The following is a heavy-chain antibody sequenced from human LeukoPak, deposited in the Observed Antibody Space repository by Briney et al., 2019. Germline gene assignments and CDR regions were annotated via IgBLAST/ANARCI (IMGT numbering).Heavy chain of an antibody. CDR1: AGSISSSSDY. J-gene: IGHJ4*02. CDR3: ARNSGSYYSGEIRY. V-gene: IGHV4-39*01. CDR2: IYYSGST. D-gene: IGHD1-26*01. Sequence: SETLPLTCTVSAGSISSSSDYWGWLRQPPGKGLEWIGSIYYSGSTYYNPSLKSRVTISVDTSKNQFSLKLSSVTAADTAVYYCARNSGSYYSGEIRYWGQGTLVTVSS.